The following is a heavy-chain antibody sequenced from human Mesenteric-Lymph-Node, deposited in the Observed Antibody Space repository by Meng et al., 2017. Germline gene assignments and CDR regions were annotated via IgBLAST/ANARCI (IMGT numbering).Heavy chain of an antibody. V-gene: IGHV4-30-2*01. CDR1: DVSISSGDYS. CDR2: IYHSGHT. D-gene: IGHD6-19*01. CDR3: ASARYSSGWGENYFDH. Sequence: QLQLQESGPGLLKPSQTLSLTCVVADVSISSGDYSWSWIRQPPGKGLEWIGNIYHSGHTYYNPSLKSRVTMSVDKSRNQFSLKLTSVTAADTAVFFCASARYSSGWGENYFDHWGQGALVTVSS. J-gene: IGHJ4*02.